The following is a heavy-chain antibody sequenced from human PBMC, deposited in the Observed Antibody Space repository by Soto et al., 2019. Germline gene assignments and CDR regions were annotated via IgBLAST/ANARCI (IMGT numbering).Heavy chain of an antibody. V-gene: IGHV3-33*01. D-gene: IGHD6-13*01. Sequence: GXSLRLSCAASGFTFSSYGMHWFRQAPVKGLEWVAVIWYDGSNKYYADSVKGRFTISRDNSKNTLYLQMNSLRAEDTAVYYCTTRQGGIAAASVIPNWFDPWGQGTLVTVSS. J-gene: IGHJ5*02. CDR3: TTRQGGIAAASVIPNWFDP. CDR2: IWYDGSNK. CDR1: GFTFSSYG.